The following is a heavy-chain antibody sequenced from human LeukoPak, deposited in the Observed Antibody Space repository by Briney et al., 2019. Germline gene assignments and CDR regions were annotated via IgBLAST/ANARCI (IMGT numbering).Heavy chain of an antibody. D-gene: IGHD2-15*01. CDR3: ARVDMAVVVAATLYFDY. V-gene: IGHV4-39*07. CDR1: GGSISSSSYY. Sequence: SETLSLTCTVSGGSISSSSYYWGWIRQPPGKGLEWIGSIYYSGSTYYNPSLKSRVTISVDTSKNQFSLKLSSVTAADTAVYYCARVDMAVVVAATLYFDYWGQGTLVTVSS. CDR2: IYYSGST. J-gene: IGHJ4*02.